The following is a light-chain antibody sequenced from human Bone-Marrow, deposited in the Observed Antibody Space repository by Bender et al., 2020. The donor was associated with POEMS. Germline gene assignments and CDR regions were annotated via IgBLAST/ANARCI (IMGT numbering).Light chain of an antibody. CDR2: EDI. CDR3: FSTFSSGNQRV. Sequence: SYELTQPPSVSVSPGQTARIPCSGDELPKEYVYWYQQKSGQAPVLVIYEDIKRPSGIPERFSASNSEALATLTISGAQVDDEADYYCFSTFSSGNQRVFGGGTKLTVL. V-gene: IGLV3-10*01. CDR1: ELPKEY. J-gene: IGLJ3*02.